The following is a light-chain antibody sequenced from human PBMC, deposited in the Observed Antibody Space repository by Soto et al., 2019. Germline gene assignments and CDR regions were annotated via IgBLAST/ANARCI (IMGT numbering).Light chain of an antibody. V-gene: IGLV2-8*01. CDR3: SSYAGSNNYV. J-gene: IGLJ1*01. CDR2: EVS. Sequence: QSVLTQPPSASGSPGQSVTISCTGRRRDVGGYNYVSWYQQHPGKAPKLMIYEVSKRPSGVPDRFSGSKSGNTASLTVSGLQAEDEADYYCSSYAGSNNYVFGTGTKVTVL. CDR1: RRDVGGYNY.